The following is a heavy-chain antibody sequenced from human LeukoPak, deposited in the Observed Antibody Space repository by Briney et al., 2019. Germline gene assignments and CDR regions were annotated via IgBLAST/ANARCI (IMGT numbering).Heavy chain of an antibody. CDR3: ARDFAEGDYGKFDY. D-gene: IGHD4/OR15-4a*01. CDR2: IYYSGST. J-gene: IGHJ4*02. Sequence: SETLSLTCTVSGGSISSDDYSWSWIRQPPGKGLEWIGYIYYSGSTYYNPSLKSRVTISVDTSKNQFSLKLSSVTAADTAAYYCARDFAEGDYGKFDYWGQGTLVTVSS. CDR1: GGSISSDDYS. V-gene: IGHV4-30-4*08.